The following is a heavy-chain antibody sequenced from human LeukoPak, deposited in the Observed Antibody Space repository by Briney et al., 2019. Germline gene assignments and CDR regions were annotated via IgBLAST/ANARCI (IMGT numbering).Heavy chain of an antibody. CDR3: AKESGYSSGWYLDY. D-gene: IGHD6-19*01. Sequence: PGRSLRLSCAASGFTFDGYAMHWVRQAPGKGLEWVSGISWNSGSIGYADSVKGRFTISRDNAKNSLYLQMNSLRAEDTALYYCAKESGYSSGWYLDYWGQGTLVTVSS. CDR2: ISWNSGSI. J-gene: IGHJ4*02. CDR1: GFTFDGYA. V-gene: IGHV3-9*01.